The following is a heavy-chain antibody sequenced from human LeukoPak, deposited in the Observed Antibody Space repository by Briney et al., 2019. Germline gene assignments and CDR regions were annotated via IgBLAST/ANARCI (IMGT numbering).Heavy chain of an antibody. Sequence: PGGSLRLSCAASGFTFSSYSMNWVRQAPGKGLEWVSYISSSSSTIYYADSVKGRFTISRDNAKNSLHLQMNSLRAEDTAVYYCAVEFNYDSSGLFDYWGQGTLVTVSS. V-gene: IGHV3-48*04. J-gene: IGHJ4*02. CDR2: ISSSSSTI. CDR1: GFTFSSYS. CDR3: AVEFNYDSSGLFDY. D-gene: IGHD3-22*01.